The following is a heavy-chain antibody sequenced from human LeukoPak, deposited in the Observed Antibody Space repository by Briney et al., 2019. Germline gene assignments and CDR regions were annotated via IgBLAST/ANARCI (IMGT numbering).Heavy chain of an antibody. CDR2: INPSGGTT. CDR3: AREVVAAAGTVDY. V-gene: IGHV1-46*01. CDR1: GYTFTSYH. Sequence: ASVKVSCKASGYTFTSYHMHWVRQAPGQGLEWMGIINPSGGTTNYAQKFRGRVTMTRDMSTSTVYMELSSLRSEDTAVYYCAREVVAAAGTVDYWGQGTLVTVSS. J-gene: IGHJ4*02. D-gene: IGHD6-13*01.